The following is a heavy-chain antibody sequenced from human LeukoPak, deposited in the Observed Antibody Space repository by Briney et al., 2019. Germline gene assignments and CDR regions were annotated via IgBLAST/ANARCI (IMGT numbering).Heavy chain of an antibody. J-gene: IGHJ6*03. CDR3: ARTGNPRSRDYYMDV. Sequence: SETLSLTCTVSGGSISSSSYYWGWIRQPPGKGLEWIGSIYYSGSTYYNPSLKSRVTISVDTSKNQFSLKLSSVTAADTAVYYCARTGNPRSRDYYMDVWGKGTTVTVSS. D-gene: IGHD1-14*01. V-gene: IGHV4-39*07. CDR1: GGSISSSSYY. CDR2: IYYSGST.